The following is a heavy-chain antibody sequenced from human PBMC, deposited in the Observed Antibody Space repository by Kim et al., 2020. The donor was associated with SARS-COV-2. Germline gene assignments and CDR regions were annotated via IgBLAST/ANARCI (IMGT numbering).Heavy chain of an antibody. Sequence: SETLSLTCTVSGYSISSGYYWGWIRQPPGKGLEWIGSIYHSGSTYYNPSLKSRVTISVDTSKNQFSLKLSSVTAADTAVYYCARDRGSGYAWFDPWGQGT. J-gene: IGHJ5*02. CDR3: ARDRGSGYAWFDP. CDR1: GYSISSGYY. D-gene: IGHD5-12*01. CDR2: IYHSGST. V-gene: IGHV4-38-2*02.